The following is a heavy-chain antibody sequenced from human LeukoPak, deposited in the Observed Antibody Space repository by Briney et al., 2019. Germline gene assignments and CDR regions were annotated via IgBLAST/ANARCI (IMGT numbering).Heavy chain of an antibody. CDR2: ISSSSSTI. Sequence: PGGSLRLSCAASGFTFSGYTMNWVRQAPGKGLEWVSYISSSSSTIYYADSVKGRFTISRDNAKRSLFLQMNSLRVEDTAVYYCARTMWGFDYWGQGTLVTVSS. CDR1: GFTFSGYT. V-gene: IGHV3-48*04. CDR3: ARTMWGFDY. J-gene: IGHJ4*02. D-gene: IGHD7-27*01.